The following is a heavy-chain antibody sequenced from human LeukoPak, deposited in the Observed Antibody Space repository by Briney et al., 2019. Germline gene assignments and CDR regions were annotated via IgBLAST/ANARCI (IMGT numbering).Heavy chain of an antibody. D-gene: IGHD3-22*01. CDR2: IEVDGSEK. Sequence: GGSLRLSCAASGFTFRNSWMSWVRQAPGKGLEWVANIEVDGSEKYYVDSVEGRFDISRDNAKNSLYLQMNSLGGEDTAVYYCAKAVSSVFWDWGQGTLVTVSS. CDR3: AKAVSSVFWD. CDR1: GFTFRNSW. J-gene: IGHJ4*02. V-gene: IGHV3-7*01.